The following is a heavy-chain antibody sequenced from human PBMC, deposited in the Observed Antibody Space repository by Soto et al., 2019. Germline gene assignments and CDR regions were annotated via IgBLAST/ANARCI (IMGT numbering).Heavy chain of an antibody. CDR3: AKVEYYDFWSGYYTPH. V-gene: IGHV3-23*01. CDR2: ISGSGGST. Sequence: PGGSLRLSCAASGFTFSSYAMSWVRQAPGKGLEWVSAISGSGGSTYYADSVKGRFTISRDNSKNTLYLQMNSLRAEDTAVYYCAKVEYYDFWSGYYTPHWGKGTLVTVSS. D-gene: IGHD3-3*01. J-gene: IGHJ4*02. CDR1: GFTFSSYA.